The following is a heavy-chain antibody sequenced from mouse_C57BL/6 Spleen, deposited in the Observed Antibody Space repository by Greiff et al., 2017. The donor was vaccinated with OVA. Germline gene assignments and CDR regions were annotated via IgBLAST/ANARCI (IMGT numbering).Heavy chain of an antibody. D-gene: IGHD1-1*01. Sequence: VHVKQSGAELVRPGSSVKMSCKTSGYTFTSYGINWVKQRPGQGLEWIGYIYIGNGYTEYNEKFKGKATLTSDTSSSTAYMQLSSLTSEDSAIYFCARSYYGSSYYFDYWGQGTTLTVSS. V-gene: IGHV1-58*01. CDR1: GYTFTSYG. CDR3: ARSYYGSSYYFDY. J-gene: IGHJ2*01. CDR2: IYIGNGYT.